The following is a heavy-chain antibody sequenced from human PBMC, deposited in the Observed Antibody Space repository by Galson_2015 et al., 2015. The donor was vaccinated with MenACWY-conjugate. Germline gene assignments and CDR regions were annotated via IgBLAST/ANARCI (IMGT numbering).Heavy chain of an antibody. CDR3: ARAAGYCSSTSCSQFDY. CDR1: GFTFDDYG. Sequence: SLRLSCAASGFTFDDYGMSWVRQVPGEGLEWVSGINWNGGSTSYADSVKGRFTISRDNAKNSLYLQMNSLRAEDTALYYCARAAGYCSSTSCSQFDYWGQGTLATVSS. CDR2: INWNGGST. V-gene: IGHV3-20*04. J-gene: IGHJ4*02. D-gene: IGHD2-2*01.